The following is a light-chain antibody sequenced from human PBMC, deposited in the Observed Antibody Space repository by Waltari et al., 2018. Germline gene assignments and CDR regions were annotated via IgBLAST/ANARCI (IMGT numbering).Light chain of an antibody. CDR2: WAS. J-gene: IGKJ5*01. CDR3: HHYYIPPLT. V-gene: IGKV4-1*01. Sequence: DIVMTQSPDSLAVSLGERATINCKSSQSVLYRSSNRNYLAWYQQKSGQPPKLLIYWASTRESGVPDRFSGSGSGTDFTLTISSLQAEDVAVYYCHHYYIPPLTFGQGTRLEI. CDR1: QSVLYRSSNRNY.